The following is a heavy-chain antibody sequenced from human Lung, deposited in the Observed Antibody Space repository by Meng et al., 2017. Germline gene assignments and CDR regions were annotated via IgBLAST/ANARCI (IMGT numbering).Heavy chain of an antibody. CDR3: ARGPTTMAHDFDY. V-gene: IGHV4-34*01. Sequence: VQLAQWGAGLFEPSETLSLTCVVSGGSFSDYYWSWIRQPPGKGLEWIGEINHSGSTNYNPSLESRATISVDTSQNNLSLKLSSVTAADSAVYYCARGPTTMAHDFDYWGQGTLVTVSS. J-gene: IGHJ4*02. D-gene: IGHD4-11*01. CDR1: GGSFSDYY. CDR2: INHSGST.